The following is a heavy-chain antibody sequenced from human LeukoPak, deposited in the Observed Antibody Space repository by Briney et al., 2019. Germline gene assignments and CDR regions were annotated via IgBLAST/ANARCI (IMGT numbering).Heavy chain of an antibody. V-gene: IGHV1-69*05. Sequence: SVKVSCKASGGTFSSYAISWVRQAPGQGLEWMGRIIPIFGTANYAQKFQGRVTITTDESTSTAYMELSSLRSEDTAVYYRARVRHDYYDSSGYLFDYWGQGTLVTVSS. CDR2: IIPIFGTA. CDR1: GGTFSSYA. D-gene: IGHD3-22*01. J-gene: IGHJ4*02. CDR3: ARVRHDYYDSSGYLFDY.